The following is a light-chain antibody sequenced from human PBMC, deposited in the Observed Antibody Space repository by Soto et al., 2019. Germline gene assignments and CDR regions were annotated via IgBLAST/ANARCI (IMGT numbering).Light chain of an antibody. J-gene: IGKJ4*01. CDR2: AAS. V-gene: IGKV1-27*01. CDR3: QKYNSAPLT. CDR1: QGIGVY. Sequence: DIQMTQSPSSVSASLGDRVTITCRASQGIGVYLAWFQQKPGNVPKLLIYAASTLQSGVPSRFSGSGSGTDFTLTISSLQPEDIATYYCQKYNSAPLTFGGGTKVEIK.